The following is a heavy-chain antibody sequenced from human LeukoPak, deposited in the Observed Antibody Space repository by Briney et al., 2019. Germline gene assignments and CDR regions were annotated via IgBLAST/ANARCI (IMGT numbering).Heavy chain of an antibody. V-gene: IGHV3-43D*03. J-gene: IGHJ4*02. D-gene: IGHD6-6*01. Sequence: GGSLRLSCAASGFTFDDYAMHWVRQAPGKGLEWVSLISWDGGSTYYADSVKGRFTISRDNSKNSLYLQMNSLRAEDTALYYCAKDRGGEGYSSSSALDYWGQGTLVTVSS. CDR3: AKDRGGEGYSSSSALDY. CDR2: ISWDGGST. CDR1: GFTFDDYA.